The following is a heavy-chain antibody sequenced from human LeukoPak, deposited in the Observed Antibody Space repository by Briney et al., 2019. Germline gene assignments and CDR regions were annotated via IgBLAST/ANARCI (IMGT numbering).Heavy chain of an antibody. J-gene: IGHJ4*02. CDR1: GGSISSYY. D-gene: IGHD6-6*01. V-gene: IGHV4-59*12. CDR2: IYYSGST. Sequence: SETLSLTCTVSGGSISSYYWSWIRQPPGKGLEWIGYIYYSGSTNYNPSLKSRVTMSVDTSKNQFSLKLSSVTAADTAVYYCARAYSSSFDYWGQGTLVTVSS. CDR3: ARAYSSSFDY.